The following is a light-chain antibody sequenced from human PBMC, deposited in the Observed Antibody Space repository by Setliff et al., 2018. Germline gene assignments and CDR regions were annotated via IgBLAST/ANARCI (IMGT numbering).Light chain of an antibody. V-gene: IGLV2-14*01. CDR2: EVS. Sequence: QSALTQPASVSGSPGQSITISCTGTSSDVGYYNYVSWYQQHPGKAPKLMIYEVSNRPSGVSNRFSGSKSGNTASLTISGLQAEDEADYYCSSYTSSSTRGFGTGTKGTV. CDR1: SSDVGYYNY. J-gene: IGLJ1*01. CDR3: SSYTSSSTRG.